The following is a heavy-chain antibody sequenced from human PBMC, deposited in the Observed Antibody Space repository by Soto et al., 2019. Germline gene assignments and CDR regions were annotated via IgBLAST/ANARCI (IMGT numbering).Heavy chain of an antibody. V-gene: IGHV1-2*04. J-gene: IGHJ6*02. Sequence: ASVKVSCKASGYSFTDYHIHWVRQAPGQGLEWLGRINPKSGGTSTAQKFQGWVTMTRDRSISTVYMESTRPRSDDTAVYFCARGHSTDCSNGVCSFFYNHEMDVWGQGTTVTVSS. CDR3: ARGHSTDCSNGVCSFFYNHEMDV. CDR1: GYSFTDYH. D-gene: IGHD2-8*01. CDR2: INPKSGGT.